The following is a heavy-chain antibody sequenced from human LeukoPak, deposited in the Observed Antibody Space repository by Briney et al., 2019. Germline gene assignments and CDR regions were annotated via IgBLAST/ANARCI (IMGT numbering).Heavy chain of an antibody. CDR1: GFTFSSNA. Sequence: GRSLRLSCAASGFTFSSNAVHWVRQAPGKGLDWVAVISYDGSNTYYADSVKGRFTISRDNSKNTLYLQMNSLRAEDTAVYYCASSHYAILTGYYRTFSPPDNWGQGTLVTVSS. CDR2: ISYDGSNT. CDR3: ASSHYAILTGYYRTFSPPDN. V-gene: IGHV3-30*04. D-gene: IGHD3-9*01. J-gene: IGHJ4*02.